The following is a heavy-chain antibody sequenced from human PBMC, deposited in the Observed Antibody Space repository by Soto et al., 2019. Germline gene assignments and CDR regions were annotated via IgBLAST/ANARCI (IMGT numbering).Heavy chain of an antibody. CDR2: ISGRGGST. CDR3: PKDLGPYYYGSWPYSP. J-gene: IGHJ5*02. Sequence: GGSLRLFCEASGFTFSSDAMSWVRRSAGKGLEGVSAISGRGGSTYYANSVKAQFTISRDNSTNTLYLQMNSLRSEDTALDSCPKDLGPYYYGSWPYSPWGHGTLVTVSS. V-gene: IGHV3-23*01. CDR1: GFTFSSDA. D-gene: IGHD3-10*01.